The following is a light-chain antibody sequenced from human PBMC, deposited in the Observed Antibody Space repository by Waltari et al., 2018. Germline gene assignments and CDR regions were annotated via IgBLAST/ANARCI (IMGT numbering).Light chain of an antibody. J-gene: IGKJ2*01. V-gene: IGKV3-20*01. CDR1: QSVSSSY. CDR3: QQYGRSWNT. CDR2: GAS. Sequence: EIVLTQSPGTLSLSPGERATLSCRASQSVSSSYLAWYQQKPGQAPRLLIQGASSRATGIPDRFSDSGSGTDFTLTISRLEPEDFAVYYCQQYGRSWNTFGQGTKLEIK.